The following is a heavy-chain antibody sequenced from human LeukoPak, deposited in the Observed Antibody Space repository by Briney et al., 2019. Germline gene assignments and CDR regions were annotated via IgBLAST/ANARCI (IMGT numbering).Heavy chain of an antibody. J-gene: IGHJ4*02. CDR3: ARSSDYYGGYFDY. D-gene: IGHD3-22*01. CDR2: INHSGST. V-gene: IGHV4-34*01. Sequence: PSETLSLTCAVSGGSFSGYYWSWIRQTPGKGLEWIGEINHSGSTNYNPSLKSRVTISVDTSKNQFSLKLSSVTAADTAVYYCARSSDYYGGYFDYWGQGTLVTVSS. CDR1: GGSFSGYY.